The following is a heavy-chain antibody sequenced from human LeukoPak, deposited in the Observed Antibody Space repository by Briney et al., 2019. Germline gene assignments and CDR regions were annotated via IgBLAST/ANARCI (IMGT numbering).Heavy chain of an antibody. J-gene: IGHJ4*02. Sequence: SETLSLTCSVSGSSDNRDSHYWSWIRQPPGKGLEWIGYVFYIGNAKYNPSLESRVTISVDTSKNQFSLNLSSVTAADTAVYYCARGPPGSGGNFIDYWGQGSLVIVSA. V-gene: IGHV4-61*01. CDR2: VFYIGNA. CDR3: ARGPPGSGGNFIDY. CDR1: GSSDNRDSHY. D-gene: IGHD4-23*01.